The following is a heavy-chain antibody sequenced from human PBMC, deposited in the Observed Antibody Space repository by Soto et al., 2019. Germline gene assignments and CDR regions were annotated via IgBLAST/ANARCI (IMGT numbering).Heavy chain of an antibody. CDR1: GVSISDYY. D-gene: IGHD3-22*01. V-gene: IGHV4-59*01. CDR2: IYYSGNT. Sequence: QVQLQESGPGLVKPSETLSLTCTVSGVSISDYYWSWIRQPPGKGLEWIGYIYYSGNTNYNPSLKSRVTISEDTSKNQFSLRLSSVTTADTAVYYCATDREYYDSSGLYFDYWGQGTLVTVSS. J-gene: IGHJ4*02. CDR3: ATDREYYDSSGLYFDY.